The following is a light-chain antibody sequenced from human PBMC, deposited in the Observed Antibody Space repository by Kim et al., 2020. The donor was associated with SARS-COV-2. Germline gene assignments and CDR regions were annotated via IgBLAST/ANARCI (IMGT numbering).Light chain of an antibody. V-gene: IGKV3-15*01. CDR1: QSVNSD. Sequence: EIVMTQSPATLPVSPGERATLSCRASQSVNSDLAWYQQKPGQAPRLLIYGASTRAIGIPTRFSGSGSETEFTLTISSLQSEDFAVYYCHQYDSWPYSFGQGTQLEI. CDR2: GAS. CDR3: HQYDSWPYS. J-gene: IGKJ2*03.